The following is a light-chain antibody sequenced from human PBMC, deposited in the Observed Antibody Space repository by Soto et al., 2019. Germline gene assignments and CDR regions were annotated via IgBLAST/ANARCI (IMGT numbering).Light chain of an antibody. Sequence: EIVLTQSPATLSLSPGERATLSCRASQSVSSYLAWYQQKPGQAPRLLIYDASNRATGIPARFSGSGSGTDFTLTISSLEPEDFAVYYCQQSSNWPQTLGQGTKLDIK. V-gene: IGKV3-11*01. CDR2: DAS. CDR1: QSVSSY. J-gene: IGKJ1*01. CDR3: QQSSNWPQT.